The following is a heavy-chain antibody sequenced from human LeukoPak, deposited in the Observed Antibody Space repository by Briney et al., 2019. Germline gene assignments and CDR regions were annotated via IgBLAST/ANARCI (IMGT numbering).Heavy chain of an antibody. D-gene: IGHD3-10*01. CDR2: IYHSGST. V-gene: IGHV4-38-2*01. CDR1: GYSISSGYY. Sequence: PSETLSPTCAVSGYSISSGYYWGWIRQPPGKGLEWIGSIYHSGSTYYNPSLKSRVTISVDTSKNQFSLKLSSVTAADTAVYYCARVGDYYGSDYWGQGTLVTVSS. CDR3: ARVGDYYGSDY. J-gene: IGHJ4*02.